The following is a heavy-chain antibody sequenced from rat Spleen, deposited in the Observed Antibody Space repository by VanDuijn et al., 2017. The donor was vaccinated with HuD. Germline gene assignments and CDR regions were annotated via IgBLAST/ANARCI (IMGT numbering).Heavy chain of an antibody. D-gene: IGHD1-11*01. Sequence: EVQLVESDGGLVQPGRSLKLSCAASGFTFSDYYMAWVRQAPGKGLEWIAEINKDSRTIKYSPSLKDKFTISRDNAQNTLYLQMSNLGSEDTATYYWVTERRGVEGWGQGVMVTVSS. CDR2: INKDSRTI. CDR1: GFTFSDYY. CDR3: VTERRGVEG. V-gene: IGHV4-2*01. J-gene: IGHJ2*01.